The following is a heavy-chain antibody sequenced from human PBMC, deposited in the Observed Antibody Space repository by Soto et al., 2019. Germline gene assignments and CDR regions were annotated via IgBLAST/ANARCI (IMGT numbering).Heavy chain of an antibody. J-gene: IGHJ4*02. CDR1: GFTFSSYS. D-gene: IGHD3-9*01. V-gene: IGHV3-48*01. CDR3: ARVIPDILTGYYIFDY. CDR2: ISSSSSTI. Sequence: GGSLRLSCAASGFTFSSYSMNWVRQAPGKGLEWVSYISSSSSTIYYADSVKGRFTISRDNAKNSLYLQMNSLRAEDTAVYYCARVIPDILTGYYIFDYSGQGTLVTVSS.